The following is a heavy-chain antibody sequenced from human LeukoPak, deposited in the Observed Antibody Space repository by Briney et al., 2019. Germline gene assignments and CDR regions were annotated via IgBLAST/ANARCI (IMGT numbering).Heavy chain of an antibody. CDR3: AKDLGCSGGSCYSGSFDY. CDR1: GFTFSSYG. J-gene: IGHJ4*02. Sequence: PGGSLRLSCAASGFTFSSYGMHWVRQAPGKGLEWVAVISYDGSNKYYAGSVKGRFTISRDNSKNTLYLQMNSLRAEDTAVYYCAKDLGCSGGSCYSGSFDYWGQGTLVTVSS. D-gene: IGHD2-15*01. V-gene: IGHV3-30*18. CDR2: ISYDGSNK.